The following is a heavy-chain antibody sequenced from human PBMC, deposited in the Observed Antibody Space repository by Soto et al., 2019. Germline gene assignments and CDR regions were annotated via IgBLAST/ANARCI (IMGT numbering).Heavy chain of an antibody. CDR3: ASSLYYYDSSGYYLEWFDP. CDR1: GGSISSGDYY. J-gene: IGHJ5*02. Sequence: SETLSLTCTVSGGSISSGDYYWSWIRQPPGKGLEWIGYIYYSGSTYYNPSLKSRVTISVDTSKNQFSLKLSSVTAADTAVYYCASSLYYYDSSGYYLEWFDPWGQGTLVTVSS. CDR2: IYYSGST. V-gene: IGHV4-30-4*01. D-gene: IGHD3-22*01.